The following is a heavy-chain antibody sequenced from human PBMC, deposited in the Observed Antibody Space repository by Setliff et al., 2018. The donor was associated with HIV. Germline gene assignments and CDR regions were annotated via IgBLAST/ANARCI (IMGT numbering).Heavy chain of an antibody. J-gene: IGHJ4*02. CDR2: IYSGGST. CDR1: GFTVSSNY. CDR3: ARSGYDYAYYFDY. V-gene: IGHV3-66*02. Sequence: PGGSLRLSCAASGFTVSSNYMSWVRQAPGKGLEWASVIYSGGSTYYADSVKGRFTISRDNSKNTLYLQMNSLRAEDTAVYYCARSGYDYAYYFDYWGQGTLVTVSS. D-gene: IGHD5-12*01.